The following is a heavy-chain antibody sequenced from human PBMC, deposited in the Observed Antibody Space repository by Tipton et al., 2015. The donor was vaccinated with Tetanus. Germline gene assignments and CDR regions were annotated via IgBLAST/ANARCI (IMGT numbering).Heavy chain of an antibody. CDR2: IYPGASDA. CDR3: ARHPSQDAFDI. Sequence: VQLVQSRAEVKKPGESLKISCKGSGYSFTSYSIGWVRQMSGKGLEWMGIIYPGASDAIYSPSFQGQVTISADTSIRTAYVQWSSLKASDTAMYYCARHPSQDAFDIWGQGTMVTVSS. CDR1: GYSFTSYS. D-gene: IGHD6-6*01. J-gene: IGHJ3*02. V-gene: IGHV5-51*01.